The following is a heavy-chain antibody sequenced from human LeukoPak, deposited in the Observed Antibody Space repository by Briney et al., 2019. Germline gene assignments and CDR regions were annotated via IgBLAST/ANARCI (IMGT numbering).Heavy chain of an antibody. J-gene: IGHJ4*02. CDR1: GYSFTSYW. CDR3: ARQGRGFGELSDY. D-gene: IGHD3-10*01. Sequence: GESLKISCKGSGYSFTSYWIGWVRQMPGKGLEWMGIIYPGDSDTRYIPSFQGQVAMSADKCISTAYLQWSSLKASDTAMYYCARQGRGFGELSDYWGQGTLVTVSS. V-gene: IGHV5-51*01. CDR2: IYPGDSDT.